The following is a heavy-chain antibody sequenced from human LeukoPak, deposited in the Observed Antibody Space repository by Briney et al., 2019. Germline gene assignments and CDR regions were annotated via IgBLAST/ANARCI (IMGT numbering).Heavy chain of an antibody. V-gene: IGHV5-51*01. Sequence: GESLKISCKASGSRFTNYWIGWVRQMPGKGLEWIEIIYSGDSETRYSPSFQGRVAISVDKSINTAFLQWSSLKASDTAIYYCARHLRGYCSGGTCWDNWLDPWGQGTLVTVSS. J-gene: IGHJ5*02. D-gene: IGHD2-15*01. CDR3: ARHLRGYCSGGTCWDNWLDP. CDR1: GSRFTNYW. CDR2: IYSGDSET.